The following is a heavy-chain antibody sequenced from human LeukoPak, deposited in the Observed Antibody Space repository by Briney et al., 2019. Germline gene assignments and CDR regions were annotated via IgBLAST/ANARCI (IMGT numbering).Heavy chain of an antibody. J-gene: IGHJ4*02. CDR2: ARNKAQSYTT. D-gene: IGHD5-12*01. V-gene: IGHV3-72*01. CDR3: AKCIRWLHTFDY. Sequence: GGSLRLSCAASGFTFSDHYMDWVRQTPGKGLEWVGRARNKAQSYTTEYAASVKGRFTISRDDSKNSLYLQMNNLRTEDTAVYYCAKCIRWLHTFDYWGQGTLVTVSS. CDR1: GFTFSDHY.